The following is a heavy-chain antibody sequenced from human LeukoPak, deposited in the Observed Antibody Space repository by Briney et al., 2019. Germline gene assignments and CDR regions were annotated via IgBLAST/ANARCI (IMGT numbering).Heavy chain of an antibody. CDR2: ISGSGGST. D-gene: IGHD5-18*01. V-gene: IGHV3-23*01. J-gene: IGHJ4*02. CDR1: GFTFSSYA. Sequence: SGGSLRLSCAASGFTFSSYAMSWVRQAPGKGLEWVSAISGSGGSTYYADSVKGRFTISRDNSKNTLYLQMNSLRAEDTAVYYCAKGYSYGWFLDYWGQGTLVTVSS. CDR3: AKGYSYGWFLDY.